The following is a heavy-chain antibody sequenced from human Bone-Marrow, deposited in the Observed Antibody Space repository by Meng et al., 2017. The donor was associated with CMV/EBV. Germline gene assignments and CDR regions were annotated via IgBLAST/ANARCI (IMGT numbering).Heavy chain of an antibody. CDR2: ISGYSGNT. CDR3: ARDVTDDYSNFHYGMDV. D-gene: IGHD4-11*01. V-gene: IGHV1-18*04. J-gene: IGHJ6*02. Sequence: ASVKVSCKASGYTFTSFGISWVRQAPGQGLEWMGWISGYSGNTNSAPEFQGRDTMTTDNSTSTAYMEVRSLRFDDTTVYYCARDVTDDYSNFHYGMDVWGQGTKVTVSS. CDR1: GYTFTSFG.